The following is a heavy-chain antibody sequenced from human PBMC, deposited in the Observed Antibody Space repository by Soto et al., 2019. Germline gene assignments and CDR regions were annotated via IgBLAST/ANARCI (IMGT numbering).Heavy chain of an antibody. D-gene: IGHD2-2*01. CDR2: INHSGST. J-gene: IGHJ6*02. V-gene: IGHV4-34*01. CDR3: ARGSVPDSYYYYGMDV. CDR1: GGSFSGYY. Sequence: SETLSLTCAVYGGSFSGYYWSWIREPPGKGLEWIGEINHSGSTNYNPSLKSRVTISVDTSKNQFSLKLSSVTAADTAVYYCARGSVPDSYYYYGMDVWGQGTTVTVSS.